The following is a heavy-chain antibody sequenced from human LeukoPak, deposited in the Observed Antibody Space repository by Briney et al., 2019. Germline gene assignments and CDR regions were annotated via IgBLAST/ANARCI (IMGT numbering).Heavy chain of an antibody. V-gene: IGHV3-7*01. J-gene: IGHJ4*02. D-gene: IGHD2-21*02. CDR1: GFTFSNYW. CDR3: ARRYCGGDCNSPYFDY. Sequence: GGSLRLSCAASGFTFSNYWMSWVRQAPGKGLEWVANIMQDGSEKYYVDSVKGRFTISRDNAKNSLYLQMNSLRAEDTAVYYCARRYCGGDCNSPYFDYWGQGTLVTVSS. CDR2: IMQDGSEK.